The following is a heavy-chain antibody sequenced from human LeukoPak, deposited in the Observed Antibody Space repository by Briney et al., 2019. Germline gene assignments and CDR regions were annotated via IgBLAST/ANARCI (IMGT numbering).Heavy chain of an antibody. Sequence: ASVKVSCKVSGYTLTELSMHWVRQAPGKGLEWMGGFDPEDGETIYAQKFQGRVTMTEDTSTDTAYMELSSLRSEDTAVYYCATRPHYDFWSGWDYWGQGTLVTVSS. V-gene: IGHV1-24*01. CDR3: ATRPHYDFWSGWDY. CDR2: FDPEDGET. CDR1: GYTLTELS. J-gene: IGHJ4*02. D-gene: IGHD3-3*01.